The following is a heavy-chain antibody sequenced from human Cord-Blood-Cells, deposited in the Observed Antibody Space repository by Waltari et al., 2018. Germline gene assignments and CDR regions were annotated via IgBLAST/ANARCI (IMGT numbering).Heavy chain of an antibody. Sequence: QVQLQESGPGLVKPSETLSLTCTVSGGSISSYYWSWIRQPPGKGLEWIGYIYYSGSTNYNPSLKSRVTISVDTSKIQFSLKLSSVTAADTAVYYCARGKTVTYWYFDLWGRGTLVTVSS. CDR1: GGSISSYY. J-gene: IGHJ2*01. D-gene: IGHD1-1*01. V-gene: IGHV4-59*01. CDR3: ARGKTVTYWYFDL. CDR2: IYYSGST.